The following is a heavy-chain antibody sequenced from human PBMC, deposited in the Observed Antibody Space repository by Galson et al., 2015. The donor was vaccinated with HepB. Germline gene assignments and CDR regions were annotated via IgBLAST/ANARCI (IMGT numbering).Heavy chain of an antibody. CDR1: GFSLSTSGGG. CDR2: IYWNNEN. J-gene: IGHJ3*01. Sequence: PALVKPTRTRTLPCSFSGFSLSTSGGGVGWVRQPPRKALEWLAFIYWNNENRYSPSLRSRLTITKDPSKTQVVLTRTNMDPVDAATYYCAHSYDTSGYYRVAFDVWGQGTLVTVSS. CDR3: AHSYDTSGYYRVAFDV. D-gene: IGHD3-22*01. V-gene: IGHV2-5*01.